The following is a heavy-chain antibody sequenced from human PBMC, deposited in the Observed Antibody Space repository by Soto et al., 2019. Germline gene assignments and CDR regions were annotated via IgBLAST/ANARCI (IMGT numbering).Heavy chain of an antibody. V-gene: IGHV4-31*03. Sequence: SETLSLTCTVSGGSISSGGYYWSWIRQHPGKGLEWIGYIYYSGSTYYNPSLKSRVTISLDTSKNQFSLKLSSVTAADTAVYYCARWKGDFVLLLLGGREYYIVAWDKGITITAP. CDR1: GGSISSGGYY. CDR2: IYYSGST. J-gene: IGHJ6*03. CDR3: ARWKGDFVLLLLGGREYYIVA. D-gene: IGHD3-9*01.